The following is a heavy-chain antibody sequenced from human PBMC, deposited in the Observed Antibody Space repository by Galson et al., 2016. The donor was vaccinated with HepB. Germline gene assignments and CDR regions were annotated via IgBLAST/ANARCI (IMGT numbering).Heavy chain of an antibody. V-gene: IGHV4-34*01. J-gene: IGHJ4*01. CDR2: INHLGSP. CDR1: GGTFNAYY. D-gene: IGHD3-10*01. CDR3: ARFEGSGSYFVDQ. Sequence: LSLTCAVYGGTFNAYYWNWIRQPPGKGLEWIGEINHLGSPKYNPSLESRITISVDTSKSQFSLKLSSVTAADTAVYYCARFEGSGSYFVDQWGQGTLVTVSS.